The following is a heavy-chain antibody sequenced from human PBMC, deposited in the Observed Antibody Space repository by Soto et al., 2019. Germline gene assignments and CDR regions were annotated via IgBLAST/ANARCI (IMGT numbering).Heavy chain of an antibody. CDR2: IYYSGTT. CDR3: ARRDIQGPIDY. CDR1: GYSISSSNW. Sequence: QVQLQESGPGLVKPSDTLSVTCAVSGYSISSSNWWGWIRQLPGKGLEWIGYIYYSGTTYYNPSLKTRVTMSVDTSKNQFSLKLTSVTAVDTAVYYCARRDIQGPIDYWGQGTLVTVSS. V-gene: IGHV4-28*01. J-gene: IGHJ4*02. D-gene: IGHD2-15*01.